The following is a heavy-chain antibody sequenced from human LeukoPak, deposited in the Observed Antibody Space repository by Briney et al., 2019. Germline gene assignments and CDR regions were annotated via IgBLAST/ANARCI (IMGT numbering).Heavy chain of an antibody. V-gene: IGHV3-21*01. CDR2: ISSSGSYI. Sequence: PGGSLRLSCAASGFTFSTYSMNWVRQAPGKGLEWVSSISSSGSYIYYADSVKGRFTISRDNAKNSLYLQMNSLRADDTAVYYCAKLSDYYDSSGYSDYSGQGSMVTVSS. CDR3: AKLSDYYDSSGYSDY. J-gene: IGHJ4*02. CDR1: GFTFSTYS. D-gene: IGHD3-22*01.